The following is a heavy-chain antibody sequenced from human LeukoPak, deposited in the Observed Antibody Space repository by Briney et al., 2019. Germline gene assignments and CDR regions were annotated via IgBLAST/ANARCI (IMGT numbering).Heavy chain of an antibody. D-gene: IGHD1-26*01. CDR1: GFTVSSNY. V-gene: IGHV3-53*01. CDR2: IYADGTT. Sequence: PGGSLRLSCAASGFTVSSNYMSWVRQAPGKGLEWVSVIYADGTTFYADSVKGRFSISRDYAKNTLYLQMNSLRAEDTAVNYCAREMGVGATRFDPWGQGTLVTVSS. J-gene: IGHJ5*02. CDR3: AREMGVGATRFDP.